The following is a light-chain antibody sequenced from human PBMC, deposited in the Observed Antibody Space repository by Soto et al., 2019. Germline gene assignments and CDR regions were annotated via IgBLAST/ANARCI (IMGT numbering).Light chain of an antibody. CDR2: EVS. V-gene: IGLV2-14*01. Sequence: QSALTQPASVSGSPGQSITISCTGSSSDVGGYKYVSWYQQFPGKAPKVMIYEVSNRPSGVSNRFSGSKSGNTASLTISGLQAEDEADYYCSSYTSSSTLVFGGGTNLTVL. CDR1: SSDVGGYKY. CDR3: SSYTSSSTLV. J-gene: IGLJ2*01.